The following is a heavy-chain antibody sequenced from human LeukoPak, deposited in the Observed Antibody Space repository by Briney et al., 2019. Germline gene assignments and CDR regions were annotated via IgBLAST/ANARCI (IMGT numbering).Heavy chain of an antibody. CDR2: INPSGGST. J-gene: IGHJ4*02. CDR1: GYTFTSYY. Sequence: GASVKVSCKASGYTFTSYYMHWVRQAPGQGLEWIGIINPSGGSTSYAQKFQGRVTMTRDTSTSTVYMELSSLRSEDTAVYYCARGGKNFDWLLPYFDYWGQGTLVTVSS. CDR3: ARGGKNFDWLLPYFDY. D-gene: IGHD3-9*01. V-gene: IGHV1-46*01.